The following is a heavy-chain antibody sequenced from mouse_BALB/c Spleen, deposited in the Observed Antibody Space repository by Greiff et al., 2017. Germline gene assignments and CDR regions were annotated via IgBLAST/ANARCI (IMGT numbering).Heavy chain of an antibody. CDR1: GYSITSGYY. CDR2: ISYDGSN. V-gene: IGHV3-6*02. Sequence: EVKLQESGPGLVKPSQSLSLTCSVTGYSITSGYYWNWIRQFPGNKLEWMGYISYDGSNNYNPSLKNRISITRDTSKNQFFLKLNSVTTEDTATYYCANFYYGNYGYFDYWGQGTTLTVSS. J-gene: IGHJ2*01. D-gene: IGHD2-1*01. CDR3: ANFYYGNYGYFDY.